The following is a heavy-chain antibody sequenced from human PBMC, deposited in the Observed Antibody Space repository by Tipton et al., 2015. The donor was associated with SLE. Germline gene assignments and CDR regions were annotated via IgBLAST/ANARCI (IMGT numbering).Heavy chain of an antibody. D-gene: IGHD5-18*01. CDR2: IYHTGST. CDR3: AKVLQGAMVPYYFAS. J-gene: IGHJ4*02. V-gene: IGHV4-31*03. CDR1: GGSISRIGYY. Sequence: TLSLTCTVSGGSISRIGYYWSWIRQHPGKGLEWIGYIYHTGSTYYNPSLESRLTISIDTSKNQFSLKLTSVTAADTAVYYCAKVLQGAMVPYYFASWGQGTLVTVSS.